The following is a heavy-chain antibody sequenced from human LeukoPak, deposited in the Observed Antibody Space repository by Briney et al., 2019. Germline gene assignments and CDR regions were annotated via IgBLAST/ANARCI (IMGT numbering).Heavy chain of an antibody. Sequence: SETLSLTCAVYGGSFSGYYWSWIRQPPGKGLEWIGEINHSGSTNYNPSLKSRVTISVDTSKNQFSLKLSSVTAADTAVYYCARSHWKRGYSGYDLDFDYWGQGTLVTVSS. CDR2: INHSGST. J-gene: IGHJ4*02. D-gene: IGHD5-12*01. V-gene: IGHV4-34*01. CDR3: ARSHWKRGYSGYDLDFDY. CDR1: GGSFSGYY.